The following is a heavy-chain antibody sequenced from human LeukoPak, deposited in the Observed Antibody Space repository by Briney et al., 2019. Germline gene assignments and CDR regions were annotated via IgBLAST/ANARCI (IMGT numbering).Heavy chain of an antibody. J-gene: IGHJ4*02. V-gene: IGHV3-23*01. CDR3: AKRGVVIRVILVGFHKEAYYFDS. Sequence: PGGSLRLSCAVSGLTLSNYGMSWVRQALGKGLEWVAGISDSGGRTNYADSVKGRFTISRDNPKNTLYLQMNSLRAEDTAVYFCAKRGVVIRVILVGFHKEAYYFDSWGQGALVTVSS. D-gene: IGHD3-22*01. CDR2: ISDSGGRT. CDR1: GLTLSNYG.